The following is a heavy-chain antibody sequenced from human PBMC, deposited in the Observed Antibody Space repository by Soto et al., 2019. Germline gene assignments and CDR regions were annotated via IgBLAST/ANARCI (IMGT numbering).Heavy chain of an antibody. V-gene: IGHV1-8*01. Sequence: ASVKVSCKASGYTFTSYDINWVRQATGQGLEWMGWMNPNSGNTGYAQKFQGRVTITADESTSTAYMELSSLRSEDTAVYYCARSVSFRYQLLKRGMDVWGQGTTVTVSS. CDR1: GYTFTSYD. D-gene: IGHD2-2*01. J-gene: IGHJ6*02. CDR3: ARSVSFRYQLLKRGMDV. CDR2: MNPNSGNT.